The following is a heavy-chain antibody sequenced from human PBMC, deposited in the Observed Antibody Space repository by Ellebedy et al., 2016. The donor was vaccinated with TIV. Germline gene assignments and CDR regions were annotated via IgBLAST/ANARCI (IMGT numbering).Heavy chain of an antibody. CDR2: FDPEDGET. V-gene: IGHV1-24*01. Sequence: ASVKVSCXVSGYTLTELSVHWVRQAPGKGLQWMGGFDPEDGETIYAQKFQGRVTITEDTSTDTAYMELSSLRSEDTAVYYCARSFRNVPEFGIDPWGQGTLVTVSS. J-gene: IGHJ5*02. CDR1: GYTLTELS. D-gene: IGHD2-2*01. CDR3: ARSFRNVPEFGIDP.